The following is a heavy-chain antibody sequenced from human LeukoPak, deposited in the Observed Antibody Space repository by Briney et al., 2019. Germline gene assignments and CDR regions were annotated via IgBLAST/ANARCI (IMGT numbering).Heavy chain of an antibody. CDR2: IIPILGIA. J-gene: IGHJ4*02. V-gene: IGHV1-69*04. D-gene: IGHD3-16*02. CDR3: ARVEGDYVWGSYRSYFDY. Sequence: ASVKVSCKASGYTFTGYYMHWVRQAPGQGLEWMGRIIPILGIANYAQKFQGRVTITADKSTSTAYMELSSLRSEDTAVYYCARVEGDYVWGSYRSYFDYWGQGTLVTVSS. CDR1: GYTFTGYY.